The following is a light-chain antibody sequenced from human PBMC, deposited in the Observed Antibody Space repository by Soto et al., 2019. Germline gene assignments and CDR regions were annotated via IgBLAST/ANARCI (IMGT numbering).Light chain of an antibody. CDR2: GAS. CDR3: QQCDSLPLT. V-gene: IGKV1-33*01. CDR1: QDVRNC. J-gene: IGKJ4*01. Sequence: DIQMTQSPSALSASVGDRVTITCQASQDVRNCLNWYQQKPGKAPKVLIYGASNLETGVPSRFRGRRSGTDFTFTISSLQPEDIATDYCQQCDSLPLTFGGGTKVEFK.